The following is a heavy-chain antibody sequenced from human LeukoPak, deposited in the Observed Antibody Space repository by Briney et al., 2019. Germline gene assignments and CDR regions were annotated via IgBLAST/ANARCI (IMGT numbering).Heavy chain of an antibody. Sequence: PGGSLRLSCAASGFTFSSYWTSWVRQTPGKGLEWVANIKQDGNDKYYVDPVKGRFTISRDNAKNSLYLQMNSLRAEDTAVYYCARVFHGPLYYYDSSGRRGLDYWGQGTLVTVSP. V-gene: IGHV3-7*01. CDR1: GFTFSSYW. CDR2: IKQDGNDK. D-gene: IGHD3-22*01. J-gene: IGHJ4*02. CDR3: ARVFHGPLYYYDSSGRRGLDY.